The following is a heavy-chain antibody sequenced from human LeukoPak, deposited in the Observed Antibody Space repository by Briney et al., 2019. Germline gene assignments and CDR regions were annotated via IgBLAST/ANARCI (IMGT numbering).Heavy chain of an antibody. D-gene: IGHD3-3*01. Sequence: SQTLSLTCTVSGGSISSGGYYWSWIRQHPGKGLEWIGYIYYSGSTYYNPSLKSRVTISVDTSKNQFSLKLSSVTAADTAVYYCARGDYDFWSGYPFDYWGQGTLVTVSS. J-gene: IGHJ4*02. CDR2: IYYSGST. CDR3: ARGDYDFWSGYPFDY. CDR1: GGSISSGGYY. V-gene: IGHV4-31*03.